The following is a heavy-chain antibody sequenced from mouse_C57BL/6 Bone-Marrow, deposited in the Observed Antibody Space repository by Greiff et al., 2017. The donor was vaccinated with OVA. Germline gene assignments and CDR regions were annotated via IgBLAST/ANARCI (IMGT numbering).Heavy chain of an antibody. CDR3: GWLLPFAY. Sequence: EVQGVESGGDLVKPGGSLKLSCAASGFTFSSYGMSWVRQTPDKRLEWVATISSGGSYTYYPDSVKGRFTISRDNAKNTLYLQMSSLKSEDTAMYYCGWLLPFAYWGQGTLVTVSA. D-gene: IGHD2-3*01. CDR1: GFTFSSYG. CDR2: ISSGGSYT. V-gene: IGHV5-6*01. J-gene: IGHJ3*01.